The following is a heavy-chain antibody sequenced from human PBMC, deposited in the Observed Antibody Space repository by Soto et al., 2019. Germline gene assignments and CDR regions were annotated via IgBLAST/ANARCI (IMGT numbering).Heavy chain of an antibody. J-gene: IGHJ4*02. Sequence: WETLSLTCSVSGDSITTNGDYWGWIRQPPGKGLQWIGNVYWTGSTFSHPSLTSRVFISVDTSKNEFSLRLTSVPAADTAVYYCARSHYTYGLLIDYWGPGTLVPVSS. CDR3: ARSHYTYGLLIDY. CDR2: VYWTGST. CDR1: GDSITTNGDY. D-gene: IGHD2-8*01. V-gene: IGHV4-39*01.